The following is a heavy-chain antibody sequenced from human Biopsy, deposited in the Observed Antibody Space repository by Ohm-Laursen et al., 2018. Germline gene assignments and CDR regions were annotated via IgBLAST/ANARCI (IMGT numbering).Heavy chain of an antibody. D-gene: IGHD5-24*01. Sequence: SLRLSCAASGFTFSDYYMSWIRQAPGKGLEWVSYITSGGSTTDYADSVKGRFTISRDNAKSSLLLQMSSLRAEDTAVYYCARDVEGFYSYAMDVWGQGTTVTVSS. J-gene: IGHJ6*02. CDR3: ARDVEGFYSYAMDV. CDR2: ITSGGSTT. V-gene: IGHV3-11*01. CDR1: GFTFSDYY.